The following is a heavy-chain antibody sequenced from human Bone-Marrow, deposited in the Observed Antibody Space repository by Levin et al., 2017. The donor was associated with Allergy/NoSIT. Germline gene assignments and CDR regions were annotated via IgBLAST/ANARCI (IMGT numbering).Heavy chain of an antibody. CDR3: ARDKGYNILTGYRSSYYYYMDV. CDR2: INPNSGGT. Sequence: VASVKVSCKASGHTFTGYYMHWVRQAPGQGLEWMGWINPNSGGTNYAQKFQGRVTMTRDTSISTAYMELSRLRSDDTAVYYCARDKGYNILTGYRSSYYYYMDVWGKGTTVTVSS. V-gene: IGHV1-2*02. J-gene: IGHJ6*03. CDR1: GHTFTGYY. D-gene: IGHD3-9*01.